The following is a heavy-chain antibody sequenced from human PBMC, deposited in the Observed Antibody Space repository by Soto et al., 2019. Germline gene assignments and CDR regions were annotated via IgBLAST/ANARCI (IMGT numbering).Heavy chain of an antibody. CDR3: AKVSVPAAVAYYYYGMDV. D-gene: IGHD2-2*01. CDR1: GFTFSSYG. V-gene: IGHV3-30*18. CDR2: ISYDGSNK. Sequence: GGSLRLSCAASGFTFSSYGMHWVRQAPGKGLEWVALISYDGSNKYYADSVKGRFTISRDNSKNTLYLQMNSLRAEDTAVYYCAKVSVPAAVAYYYYGMDVWGQGTTVTVSS. J-gene: IGHJ6*02.